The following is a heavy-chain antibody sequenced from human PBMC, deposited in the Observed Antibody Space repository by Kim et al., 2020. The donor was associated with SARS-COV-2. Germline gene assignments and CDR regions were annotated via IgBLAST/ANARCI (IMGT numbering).Heavy chain of an antibody. CDR1: GFTFSSYE. CDR3: AREGGERGYSYGYDDYYYGMDV. CDR2: ISSSGSTI. D-gene: IGHD5-18*01. Sequence: GGSLRLSCAASGFTFSSYEMNWVRQAPGKGLEWVSYISSSGSTIYYADSVKGRFTISRDNAKNSLYLQMNSLRAEDTAVYYCAREGGERGYSYGYDDYYYGMDVCGQGTTVTVSS. J-gene: IGHJ6*02. V-gene: IGHV3-48*03.